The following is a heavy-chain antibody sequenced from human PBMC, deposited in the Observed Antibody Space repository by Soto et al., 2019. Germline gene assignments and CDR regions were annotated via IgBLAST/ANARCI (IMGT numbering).Heavy chain of an antibody. CDR1: GYSFTSYW. Sequence: GESLKISCKGSGYSFTSYWIGWVRQMPGKGLEWMGIIYPGDSDTRYSPSFQGQVTISADKSISTAYLQWSSLKASDTAMYYCARHGPGYCSGGSCYGSDYYYYMDVWGKGTTVTVSS. CDR3: ARHGPGYCSGGSCYGSDYYYYMDV. V-gene: IGHV5-51*01. CDR2: IYPGDSDT. J-gene: IGHJ6*03. D-gene: IGHD2-15*01.